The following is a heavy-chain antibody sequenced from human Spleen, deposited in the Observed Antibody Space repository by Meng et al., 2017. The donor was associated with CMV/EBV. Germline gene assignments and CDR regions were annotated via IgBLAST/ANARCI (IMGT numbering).Heavy chain of an antibody. V-gene: IGHV4-39*07. CDR3: AREGWFGDRYGMDV. J-gene: IGHJ6*02. Sequence: SETLSLTCTVSGGSISSSSYYWGWIRQPPGKGLEWIGSIYYSGSTYYNQSLKSRVTISVDTSKNQCSLKLNSVTAADTTVYYCAREGWFGDRYGMDVWGQGATVTVSS. CDR1: GGSISSSSYY. CDR2: IYYSGST. D-gene: IGHD3-10*01.